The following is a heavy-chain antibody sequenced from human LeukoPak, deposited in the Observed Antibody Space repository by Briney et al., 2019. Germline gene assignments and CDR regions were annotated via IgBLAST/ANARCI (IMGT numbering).Heavy chain of an antibody. J-gene: IGHJ4*02. CDR2: ISSNGGST. V-gene: IGHV3-64*01. CDR1: GFTFSSYA. CDR3: AKIGGRVVY. Sequence: QAGGSLRLSCAASGFTFSSYAMHWVRQAPGKGLEYVSAISSNGGSTYYANSVKGRFTISRDNSKNTLYLQMNSLRAEDTAVYYCAKIGGRVVYWGQGALVTVSS. D-gene: IGHD2-21*01.